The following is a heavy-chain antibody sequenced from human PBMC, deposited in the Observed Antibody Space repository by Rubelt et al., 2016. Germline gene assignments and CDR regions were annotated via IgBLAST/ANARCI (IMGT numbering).Heavy chain of an antibody. V-gene: IGHV1-58*02. CDR1: GFTFSTSA. CDR3: AADNIGAAAFS. J-gene: IGHJ5*02. Sequence: QLVQSGAEVKKPGASVKVSCKASGFTFSTSAIQWVRQARGQRLEWMGWLVVGSGKTNYGQKFHGRVTISREMSTSTAYMEVSRLRDDDTAVYYCAADNIGAAAFSWGQGTLVTVSS. D-gene: IGHD2/OR15-2a*01. CDR2: LVVGSGKT.